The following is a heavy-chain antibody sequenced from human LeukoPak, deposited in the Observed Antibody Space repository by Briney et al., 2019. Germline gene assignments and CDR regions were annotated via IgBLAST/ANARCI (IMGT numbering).Heavy chain of an antibody. CDR2: ISGNGYNT. V-gene: IGHV3-23*01. CDR3: AKDPALVTMVRGVMNY. CDR1: GFTFSSYA. J-gene: IGHJ4*02. D-gene: IGHD3-10*01. Sequence: PGRSLRLSCAASGFTFSSYAMSWVRQAPGKGLEWVSAISGNGYNTYYADSVKGRFTISRDNSKNTLFLQMNSLRAEDAAVYYCAKDPALVTMVRGVMNYWGQGTLVTVSS.